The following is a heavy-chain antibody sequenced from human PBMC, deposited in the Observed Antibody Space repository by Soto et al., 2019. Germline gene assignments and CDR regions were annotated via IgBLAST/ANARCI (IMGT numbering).Heavy chain of an antibody. CDR3: ARAWVQLPHQYAFDI. Sequence: GASVKVSCKSSGYTFTSYGISWVRQAPGQGLEWMGWISAYNGNTNYAQKLQGRVTMTTDTSTSTAYMELRSLRSDDTAVYYCARAWVQLPHQYAFDIWGQGTMVTVSS. V-gene: IGHV1-18*01. CDR2: ISAYNGNT. D-gene: IGHD2-2*01. CDR1: GYTFTSYG. J-gene: IGHJ3*02.